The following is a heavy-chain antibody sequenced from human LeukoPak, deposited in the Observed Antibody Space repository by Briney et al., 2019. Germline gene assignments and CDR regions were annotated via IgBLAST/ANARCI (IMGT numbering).Heavy chain of an antibody. CDR1: GGSISSGGYS. Sequence: PSETLSLTCAVSGGSISSGGYSWSWIRQPPGKGLEWIGYIYHSGSTYYNPSLESRVTISVDRSKNQFSLKLSSVTAADTAVYYCARGQTTDGWYYGMDVWGQGTTVTVSS. CDR2: IYHSGST. V-gene: IGHV4-30-2*01. D-gene: IGHD4-17*01. J-gene: IGHJ6*02. CDR3: ARGQTTDGWYYGMDV.